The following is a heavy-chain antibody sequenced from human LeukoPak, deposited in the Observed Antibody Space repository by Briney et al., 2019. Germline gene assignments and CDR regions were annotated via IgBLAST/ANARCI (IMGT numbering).Heavy chain of an antibody. CDR1: GFTVSSNY. J-gene: IGHJ4*02. Sequence: GGSLRLSCAASGFTVSSNYMSWVRQAPGKGLEWVSVIYSGGSTYYADSVKGRFTISRDNSKNTLYLQMNSLRAEDTAVYYCAMTVTTSIFDYWGQGTLVTVSS. V-gene: IGHV3-66*01. CDR2: IYSGGST. CDR3: AMTVTTSIFDY. D-gene: IGHD4-17*01.